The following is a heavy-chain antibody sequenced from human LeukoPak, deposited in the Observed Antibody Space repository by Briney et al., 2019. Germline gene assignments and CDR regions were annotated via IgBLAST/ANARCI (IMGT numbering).Heavy chain of an antibody. J-gene: IGHJ3*02. CDR3: AKGYSWSGSPHAFDI. V-gene: IGHV3-30-3*01. CDR2: ISYDGSNK. CDR1: GFTFSSYA. Sequence: GGSLRLSCAASGFTFSSYAMHWARQAPGKGLEWVAVISYDGSNKYYADSVKGRFTISRDNSKNTLYLQMNSLRAEDTAVYYCAKGYSWSGSPHAFDIWGQGTMVTVSS. D-gene: IGHD3-3*01.